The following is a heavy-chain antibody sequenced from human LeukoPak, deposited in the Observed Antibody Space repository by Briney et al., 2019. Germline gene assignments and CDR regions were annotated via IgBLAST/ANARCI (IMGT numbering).Heavy chain of an antibody. J-gene: IGHJ4*02. Sequence: PSETLSLTCTVSNASVNSYFWGWVRQPAGKGLEWLGRIYTTGTTYYNPSLKSQLTLSIETSKSQFSLTLRSATAADTAVYFCGRQGYTAAYHFFDYWSQGTLVTVSS. CDR3: GRQGYTAAYHFFDY. V-gene: IGHV4-4*07. D-gene: IGHD6-25*01. CDR1: NASVNSYF. CDR2: IYTTGTT.